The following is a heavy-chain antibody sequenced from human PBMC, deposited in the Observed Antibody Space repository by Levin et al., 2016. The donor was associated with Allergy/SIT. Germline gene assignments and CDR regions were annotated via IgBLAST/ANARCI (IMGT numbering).Heavy chain of an antibody. CDR2: ISAYKNNT. CDR3: ARDNNWFDP. CDR1: GYTFTSYG. J-gene: IGHJ5*02. V-gene: IGHV1-18*01. Sequence: ASVKVSCKASGYTFTSYGITWVRQAPGQGLEWMGWISAYKNNTNYRQKFQGRVSMTTDTSTSTAYMELRSLRSDDTAVYYCARDNNWFDPWGQGTLVTVSS.